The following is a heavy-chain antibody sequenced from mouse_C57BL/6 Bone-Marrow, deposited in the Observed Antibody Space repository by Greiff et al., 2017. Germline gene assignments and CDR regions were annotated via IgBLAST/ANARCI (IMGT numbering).Heavy chain of an antibody. CDR2: ISSGGSYT. CDR3: ARPGDPYSFDY. J-gene: IGHJ2*01. CDR1: GFTFSSYG. Sequence: EVHLVESGGDLVKPGGSLKLSCAASGFTFSSYGMSWVRQTPDKRLEWVATISSGGSYTYYPDSVKGRFTISRDNDKNTLYLQMGSLKSEDTAMYYCARPGDPYSFDYWGQGTTRTVSS. V-gene: IGHV5-6*01.